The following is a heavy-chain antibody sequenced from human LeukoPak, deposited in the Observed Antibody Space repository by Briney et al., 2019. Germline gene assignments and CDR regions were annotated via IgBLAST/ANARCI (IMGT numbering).Heavy chain of an antibody. D-gene: IGHD5-18*01. Sequence: PSETLSLTCTVSGGSISSYYWSWIRQPPGKGLEWIGYIYYSGSTNYNPSLKSRVTISVDTSKNQFSLKLSSVTAADTAVYYFARGHVGQLWFVPGVAFDIWGQGTMVTVSS. CDR3: ARGHVGQLWFVPGVAFDI. V-gene: IGHV4-59*01. CDR2: IYYSGST. CDR1: GGSISSYY. J-gene: IGHJ3*02.